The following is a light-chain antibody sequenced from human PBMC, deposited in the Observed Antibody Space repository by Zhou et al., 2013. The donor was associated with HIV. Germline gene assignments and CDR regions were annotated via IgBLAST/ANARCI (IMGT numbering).Light chain of an antibody. J-gene: IGKJ5*01. CDR3: MQGIHLPIT. Sequence: IVLTQSPGTLSLSPGMKATLSCKTNQRLKFSDLAWYQQKPGRAPRLLIYSASSRAYGIPDRFSGSGSGTDFTLTISRVEAEDVGIYYCMQGIHLPITFGQGTRLEIK. V-gene: IGKV3-20*01. CDR1: QRLKFSD. CDR2: SAS.